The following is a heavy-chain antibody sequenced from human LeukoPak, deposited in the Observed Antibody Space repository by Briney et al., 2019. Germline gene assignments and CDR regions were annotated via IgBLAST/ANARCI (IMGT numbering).Heavy chain of an antibody. J-gene: IGHJ4*02. CDR1: GGTFSSFA. CDR2: IIPLLDIT. D-gene: IGHD2-15*01. V-gene: IGHV1-69*04. Sequence: GASVSVSCKLLGGTFSSFAVSWVRQAPGQGLEWMGRIIPLLDITNYAQRFQGRLTITADKSTTTAYMDLSNLTSDDTAVYYCARGGRVVATLDYWAREPWSPSPQ. CDR3: ARGGRVVATLDY.